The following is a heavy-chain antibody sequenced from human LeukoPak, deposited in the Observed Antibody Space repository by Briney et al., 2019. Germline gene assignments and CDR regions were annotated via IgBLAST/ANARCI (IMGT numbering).Heavy chain of an antibody. V-gene: IGHV3-30*02. J-gene: IGHJ4*02. CDR2: IRYDGSNK. CDR3: AKDLGYYYDSSGFDY. CDR1: GFTFSSYG. D-gene: IGHD3-22*01. Sequence: GGSLRLSCAASGFTFSSYGMHWVRQAPGKGLEWVAFIRYDGSNKYYADSVKGRFTISRDNSKNTLYLQMNSLRAEDTAVYYCAKDLGYYYDSSGFDYWGQGTLVTVSS.